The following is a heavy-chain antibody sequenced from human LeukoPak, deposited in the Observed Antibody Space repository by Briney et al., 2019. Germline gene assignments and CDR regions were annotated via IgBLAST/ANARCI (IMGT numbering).Heavy chain of an antibody. V-gene: IGHV4-59*01. CDR3: ARDVVTVTKGFDI. CDR2: ISYIGST. J-gene: IGHJ3*02. Sequence: SETLSLTCAVYGGSFIGYYWSWIRQPPGKGLEWIGYISYIGSTNYNPSLKSRVTISIDTSKNQFSLRLSSVTAADTAVYYCARDVVTVTKGFDIWGQGTMVSVSS. CDR1: GGSFIGYY. D-gene: IGHD4-17*01.